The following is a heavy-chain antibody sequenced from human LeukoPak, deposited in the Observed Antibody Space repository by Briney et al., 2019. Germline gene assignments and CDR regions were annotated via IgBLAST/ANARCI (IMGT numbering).Heavy chain of an antibody. CDR1: GFTVSSNY. CDR2: IYSGGST. V-gene: IGHV3-53*01. Sequence: GGCPRLSCAASGFTVSSNYMSWVRQAPGKGLEWVSVIYSGGSTYYADSVKGRFTISRDNSKNTLYLQMNSLRAEDTAAYYCARSLSQRSRYYFDYWGQGTLVTVSS. J-gene: IGHJ4*02. D-gene: IGHD1-1*01. CDR3: ARSLSQRSRYYFDY.